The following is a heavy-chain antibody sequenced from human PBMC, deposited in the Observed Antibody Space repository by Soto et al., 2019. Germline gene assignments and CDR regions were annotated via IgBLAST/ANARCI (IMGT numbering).Heavy chain of an antibody. Sequence: SVKVSCKASGGTFSSYTISWVRQAPGQGLEWMGRIIPILGIANYAQKFQGRVTITADKSTSTAYMGLSSLRSEDTAVYYCARGEGYVDIAAMFDYWGQGTLVTVSS. CDR2: IIPILGIA. V-gene: IGHV1-69*02. J-gene: IGHJ4*02. D-gene: IGHD5-12*01. CDR3: ARGEGYVDIAAMFDY. CDR1: GGTFSSYT.